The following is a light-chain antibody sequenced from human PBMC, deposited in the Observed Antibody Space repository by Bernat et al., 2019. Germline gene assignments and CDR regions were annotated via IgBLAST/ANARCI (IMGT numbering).Light chain of an antibody. CDR1: SRDIGGYRY. V-gene: IGLV2-8*01. Sequence: QSALTQPPTASGSPGQSVTISCTGSSRDIGGYRYVSWFQQHPGKAPSLIIYEVSKRPSGVPDRFSASKSGSTASLTISGLRAEDEADYFCSSYVGSYNYFFGTGTKVVVL. CDR3: SSYVGSYNYF. J-gene: IGLJ1*01. CDR2: EVS.